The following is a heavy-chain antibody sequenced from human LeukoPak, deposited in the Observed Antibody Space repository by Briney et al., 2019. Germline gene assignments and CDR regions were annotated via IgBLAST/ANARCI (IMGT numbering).Heavy chain of an antibody. J-gene: IGHJ6*03. D-gene: IGHD6-6*01. V-gene: IGHV1-69*05. CDR3: ARGEYSSSAYYHYYYMDV. CDR1: GGTFSSYA. Sequence: ASVKVSCKASGGTFSSYAISWVRQAPGQGLEWMGGIIPIFGTANYAQKFQGRVTITTDESTSTAYMELSSLRSEDTAVYYCARGEYSSSAYYHYYYMDVWGKGTTVTVSS. CDR2: IIPIFGTA.